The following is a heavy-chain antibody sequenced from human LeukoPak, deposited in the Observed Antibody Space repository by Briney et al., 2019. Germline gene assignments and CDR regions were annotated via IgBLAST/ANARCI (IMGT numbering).Heavy chain of an antibody. CDR3: ARRSAAKDAFDI. Sequence: GGSLRLSCAASGFTFSSYWMLWVRQAPGKGLVWVSRINSDGSSTSYADPVKGRFTISRDNAKNTLYLQMNSLRAEDTAVYYCARRSAAKDAFDIWGQGTMVTVSS. V-gene: IGHV3-74*01. D-gene: IGHD6-25*01. CDR2: INSDGSST. J-gene: IGHJ3*02. CDR1: GFTFSSYW.